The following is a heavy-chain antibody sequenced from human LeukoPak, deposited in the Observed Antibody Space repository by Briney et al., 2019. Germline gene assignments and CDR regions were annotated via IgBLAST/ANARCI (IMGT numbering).Heavy chain of an antibody. J-gene: IGHJ5*02. V-gene: IGHV7-4-1*02. CDR1: GYTFTSYA. D-gene: IGHD6-19*01. CDR2: INTNTGNP. CDR3: ARELSWLVLQDWFDP. Sequence: ASVTVSCKASGYTFTSYAMNWVRQAPGQGLEWMGWINTNTGNPTYAQGFTGRFVFSLDTSVSTAYLQISSLKAEDTAVYYCARELSWLVLQDWFDPWGQGTLVTVSS.